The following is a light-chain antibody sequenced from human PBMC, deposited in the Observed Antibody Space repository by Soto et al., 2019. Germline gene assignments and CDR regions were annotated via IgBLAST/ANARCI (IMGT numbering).Light chain of an antibody. J-gene: IGKJ1*01. V-gene: IGKV1-5*03. CDR1: QSIGNW. CDR3: QQYNTSTTWT. Sequence: DIQMTQSPSTLSASVGDRVTITCRASQSIGNWLAWYQQKPGKAPKFLLYQASSLESGVPSRFSGSGSGTEVTLTISSLQPDDFATYYCQQYNTSTTWTFGQGNQVEIK. CDR2: QAS.